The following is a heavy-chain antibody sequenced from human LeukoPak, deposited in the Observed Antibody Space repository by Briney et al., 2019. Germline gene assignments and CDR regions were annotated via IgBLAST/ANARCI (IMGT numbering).Heavy chain of an antibody. CDR2: ITPSGTTK. Sequence: GGSLRLSCAASGLSLSDYYMSGIRPAPGKGLEWVAYITPSGTTKTYADSVEGRFFISRDNAQSSVTLDMNSLRVEDTGVYYCAREGTGTDWGQGTWVTVSS. D-gene: IGHD3-10*01. V-gene: IGHV3-11*04. J-gene: IGHJ3*01. CDR3: AREGTGTD. CDR1: GLSLSDYY.